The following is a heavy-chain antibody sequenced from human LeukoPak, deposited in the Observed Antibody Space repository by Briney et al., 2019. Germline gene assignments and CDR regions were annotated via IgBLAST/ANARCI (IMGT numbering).Heavy chain of an antibody. D-gene: IGHD3-22*01. CDR3: VTYYFDSSGPKKNY. V-gene: IGHV4-34*01. CDR2: INHSGST. J-gene: IGHJ4*02. Sequence: SETLSLTCAVYGGPFSGYYWSWIRQPPGKGLEWIGEINHSGSTNYDPSLKSRVTISVDTSKKQFSPKLSSVTAADTAVYYCVTYYFDSSGPKKNYWGQGTLVTVSS. CDR1: GGPFSGYY.